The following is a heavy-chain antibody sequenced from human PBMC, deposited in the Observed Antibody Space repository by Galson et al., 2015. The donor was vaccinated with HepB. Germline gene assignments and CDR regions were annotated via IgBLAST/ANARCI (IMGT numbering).Heavy chain of an antibody. Sequence: SLRLSCAASGFTFSDYRMSWVRQAPGKGLEWVANIMRDGNERHYVDSVKGRFTVSRDNAKNSLYLQMNSLRAEDTAVYYCARDKGCSGTSCYTGSYYYGLDVWGQGTTVTVSS. V-gene: IGHV3-7*01. J-gene: IGHJ6*02. CDR2: IMRDGNER. D-gene: IGHD2-2*02. CDR3: ARDKGCSGTSCYTGSYYYGLDV. CDR1: GFTFSDYR.